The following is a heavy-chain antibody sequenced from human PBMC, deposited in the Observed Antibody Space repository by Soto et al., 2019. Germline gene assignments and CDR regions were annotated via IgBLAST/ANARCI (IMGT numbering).Heavy chain of an antibody. J-gene: IGHJ4*02. CDR3: AKDKPGTTSFDY. V-gene: IGHV3-23*01. CDR2: ISDRGDTT. D-gene: IGHD1-1*01. Sequence: PGGSLRLSCAASGFTISSYAMSWVRQAPGKGLEWVSAISDRGDTTHYADSVKGRFTISRDTSKNTLYLQMNALRAEDTAVYYCAKDKPGTTSFDYWGQGTLVTVSS. CDR1: GFTISSYA.